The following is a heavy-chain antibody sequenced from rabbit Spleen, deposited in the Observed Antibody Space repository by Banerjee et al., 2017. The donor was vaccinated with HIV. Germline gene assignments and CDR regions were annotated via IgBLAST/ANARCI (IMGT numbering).Heavy chain of an antibody. CDR1: GFSFSSSYW. V-gene: IGHV1S45*01. J-gene: IGHJ4*01. CDR2: IYTGSSGHT. Sequence: QEQLEESGGDLVKPEGSLTLTCTASGFSFSSSYWICWVRQAPGKGLEWIACIYTGSSGHTYYASWVNGRFTISRSTSLNTVSLQMTSLTAADTATYFCARGSAAMTMVITGFYLNLWGQGTLVTVS. D-gene: IGHD2-1*01. CDR3: ARGSAAMTMVITGFYLNL.